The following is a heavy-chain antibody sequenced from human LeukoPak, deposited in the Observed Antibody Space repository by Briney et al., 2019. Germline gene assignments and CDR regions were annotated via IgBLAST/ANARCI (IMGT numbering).Heavy chain of an antibody. V-gene: IGHV3-30-3*01. D-gene: IGHD2-15*01. Sequence: GGSLRLSCAASGSTFSSYAMHWVRQAPGKGLEWVAVISYDGSNKYYADSVKGRFTISRDNSKNTLYLQMNSLRAEDTAVYYCAREDRLHDAFDIWGQGTMVTVSS. J-gene: IGHJ3*02. CDR1: GSTFSSYA. CDR2: ISYDGSNK. CDR3: AREDRLHDAFDI.